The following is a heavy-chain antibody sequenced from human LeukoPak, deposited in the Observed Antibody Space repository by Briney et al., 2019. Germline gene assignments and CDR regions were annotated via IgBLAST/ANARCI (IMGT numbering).Heavy chain of an antibody. V-gene: IGHV3-23*01. CDR2: ISGSGGST. D-gene: IGHD3-22*01. J-gene: IGHJ4*02. CDR3: ANSYDSSGYLFF. Sequence: GGSLRLSCAASGFTFSSYAMSWVRQAPGKGLEWVPAISGSGGSTYYADSVKGRFTISRDNSKNTLYLQMNSLRAEDTAVYYCANSYDSSGYLFFWGQGTLVTVSS. CDR1: GFTFSSYA.